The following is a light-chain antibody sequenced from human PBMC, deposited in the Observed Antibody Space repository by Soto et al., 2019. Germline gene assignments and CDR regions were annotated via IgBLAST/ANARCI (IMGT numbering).Light chain of an antibody. CDR3: PQEGISRLLT. CDR1: QSVSSSY. V-gene: IGKV3-20*01. CDR2: GAS. Sequence: EIVLTQSPGTLSLSPGERATLSCRASQSVSSSYLAWYQQKPGQAPRLLSYGASSRATGSPDRFSGSGSGTDVTLTISRLEPEDSAVYYCPQEGISRLLTVGGGTKVEIK. J-gene: IGKJ4*01.